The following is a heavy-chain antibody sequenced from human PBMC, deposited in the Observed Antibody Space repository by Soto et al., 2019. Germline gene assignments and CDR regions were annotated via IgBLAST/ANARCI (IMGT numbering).Heavy chain of an antibody. CDR3: ARDFIVGAPDCFDY. CDR2: ISYDGRVK. CDR1: GFTFSDYP. D-gene: IGHD1-26*01. V-gene: IGHV3-30*04. J-gene: IGHJ4*02. Sequence: GSLRLSCAASGFTFSDYPMHWVRQAPGKGLEWVAVISYDGRVKYYVDSVKGRFTISRDDSKNTLYLQMNSLRVDDTAVYYCARDFIVGAPDCFDYWGQGTLVTVSS.